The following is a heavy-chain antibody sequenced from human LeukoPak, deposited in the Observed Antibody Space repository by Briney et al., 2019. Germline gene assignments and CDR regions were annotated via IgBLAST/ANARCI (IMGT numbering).Heavy chain of an antibody. D-gene: IGHD3-3*01. J-gene: IGHJ4*02. Sequence: GASVKVSCKASGYTFTSYDINWVRQAPGQGLEWMGRINPNSGGTNYAQKFQGRVTMTRDTSISTAYMELSRLRSDDTAVYYCARDLHYDFCNWGQGTLVTVSS. CDR3: ARDLHYDFCN. CDR2: INPNSGGT. CDR1: GYTFTSYD. V-gene: IGHV1-2*06.